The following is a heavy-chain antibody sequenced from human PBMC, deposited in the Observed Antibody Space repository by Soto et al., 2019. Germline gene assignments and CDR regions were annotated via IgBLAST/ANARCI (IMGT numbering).Heavy chain of an antibody. Sequence: ASVKVSCKASGYTFTGYYMHWVRQAPGQGLEWMGWINPNSGGTNYAQKFQGWVTMTRDTSISTAYMELSRLRSDDTAVYYCARDHQAIAAAGTGYYYYMDVWGKGTTVTVSS. J-gene: IGHJ6*03. CDR3: ARDHQAIAAAGTGYYYYMDV. V-gene: IGHV1-2*04. CDR1: GYTFTGYY. D-gene: IGHD6-13*01. CDR2: INPNSGGT.